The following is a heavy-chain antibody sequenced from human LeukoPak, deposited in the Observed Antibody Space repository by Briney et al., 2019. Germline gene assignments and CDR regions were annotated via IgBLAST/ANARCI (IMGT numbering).Heavy chain of an antibody. D-gene: IGHD4-17*01. CDR2: ISGSGGST. Sequence: GGSLRLSCAASGFTFSRDGMSWVRQAPGKGLEWVSGISGSGGSTNYADSVKGRFTISRDNSKNTLYLQMNSLRAEDTALYYCAKGNVDGDYYYWGQGTLVTVSS. V-gene: IGHV3-23*01. CDR1: GFTFSRDG. CDR3: AKGNVDGDYYY. J-gene: IGHJ4*02.